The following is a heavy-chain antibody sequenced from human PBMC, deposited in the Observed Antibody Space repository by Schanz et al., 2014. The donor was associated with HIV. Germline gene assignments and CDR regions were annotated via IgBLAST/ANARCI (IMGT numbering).Heavy chain of an antibody. V-gene: IGHV3-33*01. CDR2: IWYDGSNK. Sequence: QEQLVESGGGAVQPGRSLRLSCAASGFTFSSYGMHWVRQAPGKGLEWVAVIWYDGSNKYYADSVKGRFTISRDNYKNTLYVQMNSLRAEDTAVYYCASTVYPYSSSSDYYYGMDVWGQGTTVTVSS. CDR3: ASTVYPYSSSSDYYYGMDV. D-gene: IGHD6-6*01. J-gene: IGHJ6*02. CDR1: GFTFSSYG.